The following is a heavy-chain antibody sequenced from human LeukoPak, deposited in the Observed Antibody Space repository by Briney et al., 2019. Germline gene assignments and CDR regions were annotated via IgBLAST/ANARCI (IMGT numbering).Heavy chain of an antibody. D-gene: IGHD1-14*01. Sequence: SETLSLTCTVSGGSLSSYYWNWIRQPPGKGREWIGYVYYSGSTNSNPSLKSRVTISVDTSKNQFSLKLSSVTAADTAVYYCARGGPEPYFDSWGQGTLVTVSS. J-gene: IGHJ4*02. CDR3: ARGGPEPYFDS. CDR1: GGSLSSYY. V-gene: IGHV4-59*01. CDR2: VYYSGST.